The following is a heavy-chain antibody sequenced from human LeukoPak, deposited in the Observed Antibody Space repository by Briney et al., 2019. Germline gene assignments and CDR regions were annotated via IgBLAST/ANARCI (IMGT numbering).Heavy chain of an antibody. Sequence: SETLSLTCTVSGGSINSYYWSWIRQPPGKGLEWIGYIYYSGSTNYNPSLKSRVTISVDTSKNQFSLKLSSVTAADTAVYYCARDRGSGWYEFNYWGQGTLVTVSS. CDR3: ARDRGSGWYEFNY. CDR2: IYYSGST. V-gene: IGHV4-59*01. CDR1: GGSINSYY. D-gene: IGHD6-19*01. J-gene: IGHJ4*02.